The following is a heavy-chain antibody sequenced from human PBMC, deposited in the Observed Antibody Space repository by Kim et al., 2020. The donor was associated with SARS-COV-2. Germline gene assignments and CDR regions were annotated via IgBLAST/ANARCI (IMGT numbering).Heavy chain of an antibody. D-gene: IGHD2-15*01. J-gene: IGHJ6*02. Sequence: SETLSLTCTVSGGSISSGSYYWSWIRQPAGKGLEWIGRIYTSGSTNYNPSLKSRGTISVDTSKNQFSLKLSSVTAADTAVYYCARNGAVGYCSGGSCYSYCDYGMDVWGQGNTVTVSS. CDR1: GGSISSGSYY. CDR2: IYTSGST. V-gene: IGHV4-61*02. CDR3: ARNGAVGYCSGGSCYSYCDYGMDV.